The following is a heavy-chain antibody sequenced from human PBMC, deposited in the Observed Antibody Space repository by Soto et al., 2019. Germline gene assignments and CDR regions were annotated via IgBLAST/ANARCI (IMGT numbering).Heavy chain of an antibody. D-gene: IGHD3-16*02. CDR2: ISWDGGST. Sequence: GGSLRLSCAASGFTFDDYAMHWVRQAPGKGLEWVSLISWDGGSTYYADSVKGRFTISRDNSKNSLYLQMNSLRAEDTDLYYCAKDGGRITFGGVIVNWGQGTLVTLSS. CDR3: AKDGGRITFGGVIVN. J-gene: IGHJ4*02. CDR1: GFTFDDYA. V-gene: IGHV3-43D*04.